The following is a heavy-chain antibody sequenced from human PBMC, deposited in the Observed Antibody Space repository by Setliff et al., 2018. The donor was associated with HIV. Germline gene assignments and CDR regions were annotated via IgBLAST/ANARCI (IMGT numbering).Heavy chain of an antibody. J-gene: IGHJ5*02. CDR1: GDSIISGSYY. Sequence: SETLSLTCIVTGDSIISGSYYWAWIRQPPGKGLEWIGTLYNGGASHYNPSLKSRVIIFLDPSKNQFSLELTSVTAADTAVYYCAREAPSEPTRYYNFWSGYPDWFDPWGPGTLVTVSS. CDR3: AREAPSEPTRYYNFWSGYPDWFDP. CDR2: LYNGGAS. D-gene: IGHD3-3*01. V-gene: IGHV4-39*07.